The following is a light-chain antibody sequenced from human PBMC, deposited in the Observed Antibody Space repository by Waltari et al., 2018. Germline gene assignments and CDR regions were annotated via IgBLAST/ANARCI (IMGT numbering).Light chain of an antibody. CDR1: TSNIGSNI. CDR2: SNN. J-gene: IGLJ3*02. Sequence: QSVLTQPPSASGTPGQRVTFSCFGSTSNIGSNIVSWYRHFPGTAPKLLMHSNNQRPSGVPDRFSGSKSGTSASRAISGLQSDDEATYYCGTWDDSLNGVVFGGGTKLTVL. CDR3: GTWDDSLNGVV. V-gene: IGLV1-44*01.